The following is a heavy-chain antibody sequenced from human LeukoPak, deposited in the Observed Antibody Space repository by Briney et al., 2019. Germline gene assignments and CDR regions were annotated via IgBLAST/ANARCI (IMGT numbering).Heavy chain of an antibody. CDR1: GFNLSSYA. Sequence: GGSLRLSCAASGFNLSSYAMSWDRQAPGKGLEWVSAISGSGGSTYYADSVKGRFTISRDNSTNTLYLQMNSLRAEDTAVYYCATGITLVEWERSEGANYGTDVWGQGTTVTVSS. J-gene: IGHJ6*02. CDR2: ISGSGGST. CDR3: ATGITLVEWERSEGANYGTDV. D-gene: IGHD1-26*01. V-gene: IGHV3-23*01.